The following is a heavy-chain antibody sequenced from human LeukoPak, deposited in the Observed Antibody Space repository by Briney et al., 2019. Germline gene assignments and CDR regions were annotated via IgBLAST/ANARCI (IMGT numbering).Heavy chain of an antibody. CDR3: ARDTNYYFDY. V-gene: IGHV1-18*01. CDR2: ISAYNGNT. CDR1: GYTFTSYG. J-gene: IGHJ4*02. Sequence: ASVKVSCKASGYTFTSYGISWVRQAPGQGLEWMGWISAYNGNTNYAQKFQGRVTITTDESTSTAYMELSSLRSEDTAVYYCARDTNYYFDYWGQGTLVTVSS.